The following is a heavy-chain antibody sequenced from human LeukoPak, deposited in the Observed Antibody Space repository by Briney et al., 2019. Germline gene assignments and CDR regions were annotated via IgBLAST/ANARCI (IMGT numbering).Heavy chain of an antibody. CDR3: AKRLKRNYYYHYAMDV. Sequence: PGGSLRLSCAASGFTFSGHYMTWIRQAPGKGLEWVSRIDDSGVIRSYADSVKGRFTISRDNSKMTLTLQMNSLRAEDTAVYYCAKRLKRNYYYHYAMDVWGQGTTVTVSS. J-gene: IGHJ6*02. CDR2: IDDSGVIR. D-gene: IGHD3-22*01. V-gene: IGHV3-23*01. CDR1: GFTFSGHY.